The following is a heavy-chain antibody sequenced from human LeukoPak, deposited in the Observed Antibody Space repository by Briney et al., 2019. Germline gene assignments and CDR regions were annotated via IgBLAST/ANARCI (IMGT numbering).Heavy chain of an antibody. D-gene: IGHD1-26*01. V-gene: IGHV1-2*02. CDR3: ASFPEWEPITPYYFDY. CDR2: INPNSGGT. CDR1: GYTFTSYG. Sequence: ASVKVSCKASGYTFTSYGISWVRQAPGQGLEWMGWINPNSGGTNYAQKFQGRVTMTRDTSISTAYMELSRLRSDDTAVYYCASFPEWEPITPYYFDYWGQGTLVTVSS. J-gene: IGHJ4*02.